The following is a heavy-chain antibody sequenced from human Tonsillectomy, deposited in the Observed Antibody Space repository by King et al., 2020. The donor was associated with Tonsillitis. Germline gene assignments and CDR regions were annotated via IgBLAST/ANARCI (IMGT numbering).Heavy chain of an antibody. CDR3: AASEDHCGDVGHGCDI. CDR2: VYHSGST. D-gene: IGHD7-27*01. V-gene: IGHV4-38-2*01. CDR1: GSSISSGYH. J-gene: IGHJ3*02. Sequence: QLQESGPGLVKPSETLSLTCAVSGSSISSGYHWGWIRQPPGKGLEWIGNVYHSGSTYYNPSLKSRVTISVDTSKNQFSLKLSSVTAADTALYYCAASEDHCGDVGHGCDIWGQGTMVTGSS.